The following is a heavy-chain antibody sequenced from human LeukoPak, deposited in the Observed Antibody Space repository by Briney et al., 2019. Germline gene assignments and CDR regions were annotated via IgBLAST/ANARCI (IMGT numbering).Heavy chain of an antibody. CDR3: ARGGVYDSSGYMDY. Sequence: GGSLRLSCAASGFTVSSSYMSWVRQAPGKGLEWVSAVYSGGSTYYADSVKGRFTISRHNSKNTVYLQMNSLRVEDTAVYYCARGGVYDSSGYMDYWGQGTLVTVSS. J-gene: IGHJ4*02. V-gene: IGHV3-53*04. D-gene: IGHD3-22*01. CDR1: GFTVSSSY. CDR2: VYSGGST.